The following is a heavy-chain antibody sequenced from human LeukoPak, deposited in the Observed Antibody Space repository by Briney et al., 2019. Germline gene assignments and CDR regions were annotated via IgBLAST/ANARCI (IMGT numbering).Heavy chain of an antibody. CDR2: IYYSGST. V-gene: IGHV4-59*01. CDR3: AGSPAGSLQWLRPLYY. Sequence: SETLSLTCTVYGGSISSSYWSWIRQPPGKGLEWIGYIYYSGSTNYNPSLKSRVTKSVYTSKNQFSLKLSSVTAASMTVYYCAGSPAGSLQWLRPLYYWGHGTPVTVSS. J-gene: IGHJ4*01. D-gene: IGHD6-19*01. CDR1: GGSISSSY.